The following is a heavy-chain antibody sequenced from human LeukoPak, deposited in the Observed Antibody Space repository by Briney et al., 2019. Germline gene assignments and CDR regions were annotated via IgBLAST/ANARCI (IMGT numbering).Heavy chain of an antibody. CDR3: ARGNVIMVRGVRDNYYHGMDV. D-gene: IGHD3-10*01. J-gene: IGHJ6*04. Sequence: PSETLSLTCAVYGGSFSGYHWSWIRQPPGKGLEWIGEINHSGSTNYNPSLKSRVTISVDTSKNQFSLKLSSVTAADTAVYYCARGNVIMVRGVRDNYYHGMDVWGKGTTVTVSS. CDR2: INHSGST. CDR1: GGSFSGYH. V-gene: IGHV4-34*01.